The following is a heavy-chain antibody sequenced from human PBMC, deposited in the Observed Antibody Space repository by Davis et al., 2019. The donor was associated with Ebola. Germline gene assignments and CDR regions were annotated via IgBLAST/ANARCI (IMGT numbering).Heavy chain of an antibody. D-gene: IGHD5-24*01. CDR2: INPSGGST. CDR1: GYTFTSYY. CDR3: ARDGGWLQLPYYFDY. J-gene: IGHJ4*02. V-gene: IGHV1-46*01. Sequence: ASVKVSCKASGYTFTSYYMHWVRQAPGQGLEWMGIINPSGGSTSYAQKFQERVTITRDTSISTAYMELSRLRSDDTAVYYCARDGGWLQLPYYFDYWGQGTLVTVSS.